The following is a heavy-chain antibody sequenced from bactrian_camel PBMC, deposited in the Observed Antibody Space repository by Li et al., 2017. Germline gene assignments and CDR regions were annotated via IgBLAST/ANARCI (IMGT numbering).Heavy chain of an antibody. D-gene: IGHD3*01. V-gene: IGHV3S53*01. CDR2: IDRDGTT. CDR3: AAEHVCPIIFETAH. J-gene: IGHJ4*01. CDR1: GHTDSIDSLIT. Sequence: HVQLVESGGDSVQAGGTLRLSCVASGHTDSIDSLITMGWLRQAPGKEREGVAVIDRDGTTAYADSVKGRFTISTDNAKNTLYLKMNNLEPEDTAMYTCAAEHVCPIIFETAHRGQGTQVTVS.